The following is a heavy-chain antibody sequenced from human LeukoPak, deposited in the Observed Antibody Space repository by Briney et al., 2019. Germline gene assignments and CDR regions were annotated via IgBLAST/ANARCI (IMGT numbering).Heavy chain of an antibody. CDR3: ARGYDFTNGYFNYFDA. CDR1: GFTFSDAA. Sequence: TGGSLRLSCEASGFTFSDAAMHWVRQTPGKGLDWVALIWYDGTQQFYADSVKGRFTISRDNSKNTVYLQMTSLRVEDTALYYCARGYDFTNGYFNYFDAWGQGTLVTVSS. D-gene: IGHD3-3*01. CDR2: IWYDGTQQ. J-gene: IGHJ4*02. V-gene: IGHV3-33*08.